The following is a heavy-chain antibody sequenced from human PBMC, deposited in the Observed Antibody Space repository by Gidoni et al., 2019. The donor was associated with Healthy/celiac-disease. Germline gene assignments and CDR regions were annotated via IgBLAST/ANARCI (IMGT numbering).Heavy chain of an antibody. CDR2: IKQDGSEK. V-gene: IGHV3-7*01. CDR3: ARDHSDYVWGSYRYGY. J-gene: IGHJ4*02. CDR1: GFPLSRYW. Sequence: EVQLVESGGGLVHPGGSLRLSCAASGFPLSRYWMSWVRQAPGKGLEWVANIKQDGSEKYYVDSVKGRFTISRDNAKNSLYLQMNSLRAEDTAVYYCARDHSDYVWGSYRYGYWGQGTLVTVSS. D-gene: IGHD3-16*02.